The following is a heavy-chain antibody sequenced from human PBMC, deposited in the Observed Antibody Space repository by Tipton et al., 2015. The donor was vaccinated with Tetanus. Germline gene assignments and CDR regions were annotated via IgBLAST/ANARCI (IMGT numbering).Heavy chain of an antibody. CDR1: GFTFSSYG. CDR2: IWYDGSSQ. D-gene: IGHD3-22*01. J-gene: IGHJ4*02. V-gene: IGHV3-33*01. Sequence: SGFTFSSYGMHWVRQAPGKGLEWVSTIWYDGSSQYYAESVKGRFTISRDNFKNTLYLQMNSLRVEDTAVYYCARGLYYYDSSGYFQGDYWGQGTLVTVSS. CDR3: ARGLYYYDSSGYFQGDY.